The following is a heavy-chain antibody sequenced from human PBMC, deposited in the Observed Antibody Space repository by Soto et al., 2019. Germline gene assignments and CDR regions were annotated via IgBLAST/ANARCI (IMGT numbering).Heavy chain of an antibody. CDR3: ARGDYGTGGYPFPYFDY. J-gene: IGHJ4*02. CDR2: INPDSGAT. CDR1: GYSFTGYY. V-gene: IGHV1-2*02. D-gene: IGHD2-8*02. Sequence: ASVKVSCKASGYSFTGYYIHWVRQAPGEGLEWMGWINPDSGATNYAQNFQGRVTLTSDTSISTASMDLTSLTSDDTAVYYCARGDYGTGGYPFPYFDYWGQGTLVTVSS.